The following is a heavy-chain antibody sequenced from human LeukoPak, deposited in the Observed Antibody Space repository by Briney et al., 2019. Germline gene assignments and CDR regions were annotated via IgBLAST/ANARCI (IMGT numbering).Heavy chain of an antibody. V-gene: IGHV1-2*02. D-gene: IGHD1-7*01. CDR2: INPNSGGT. CDR3: AREITGTTGNWFDP. CDR1: GYTFTGYY. Sequence: GESLKISCKASGYTFTGYYMHWVRQAPGQGLEWMGWINPNSGGTNYAQKFQGRVTMTRDTSISTAYKELSRLRSDDTAVYYCAREITGTTGNWFDPWGQGTLVTVSS. J-gene: IGHJ5*02.